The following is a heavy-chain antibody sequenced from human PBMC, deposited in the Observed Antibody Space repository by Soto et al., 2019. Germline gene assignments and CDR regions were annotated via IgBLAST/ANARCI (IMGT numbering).Heavy chain of an antibody. V-gene: IGHV4-31*03. J-gene: IGHJ5*02. CDR2: IYYSGST. Sequence: QVQLQESGPGLVKPSQTLSLTCTVSGGSISSGGYYWSWIRQHPGKGLEWIGYIYYSGSTYYNPSLKSRVTISVDTSKNQFSLKLSSVTVADTAVYYCARERDRSYYGSGGGFDPWGQGTLVTVSS. D-gene: IGHD3-10*01. CDR3: ARERDRSYYGSGGGFDP. CDR1: GGSISSGGYY.